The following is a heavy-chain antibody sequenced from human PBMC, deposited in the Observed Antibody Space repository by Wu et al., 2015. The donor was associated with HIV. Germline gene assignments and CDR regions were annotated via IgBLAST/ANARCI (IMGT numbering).Heavy chain of an antibody. V-gene: IGHV4-59*01. CDR2: IYYSGIT. J-gene: IGHJ4*02. D-gene: IGHD3-22*01. Sequence: QVQLQESGPGLVKPSETLSLICTVSGGFISRNYWSWIRQPPGKGLEWIAYIYYSGITNYNPSLKSRVTISVDTSKNQFSLRLSSVTAADTAMYYCARGDPAYYDSSGYNGYWGQGTLVTVSS. CDR1: GGFISRNY. CDR3: ARGDPAYYDSSGYNGY.